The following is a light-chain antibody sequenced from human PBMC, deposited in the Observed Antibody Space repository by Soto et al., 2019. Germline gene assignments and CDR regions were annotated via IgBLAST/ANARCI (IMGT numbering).Light chain of an antibody. CDR1: QSISSW. J-gene: IGKJ1*01. V-gene: IGKV1-5*01. Sequence: DIQMTQSASTLSASVGDRVTITCRTSQSISSWLAWYQQKPGKAPKLLIYDASSLESGVPSRFSGSGSGTEFTLTISSLQPDDFATYYCQHSWTFGQGTKVDIK. CDR2: DAS. CDR3: QHSWT.